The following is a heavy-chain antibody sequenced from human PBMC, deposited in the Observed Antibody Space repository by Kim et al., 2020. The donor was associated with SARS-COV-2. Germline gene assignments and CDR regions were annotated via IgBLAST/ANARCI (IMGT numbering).Heavy chain of an antibody. CDR3: AKDETYSTSWYGPDY. J-gene: IGHJ4*02. V-gene: IGHV3-23*02. Sequence: GDPGGGRFTISRDDSKNTLYLQMNSLRAEDTALYYCAKDETYSTSWYGPDYWGQGTLVTVSS. D-gene: IGHD6-13*01.